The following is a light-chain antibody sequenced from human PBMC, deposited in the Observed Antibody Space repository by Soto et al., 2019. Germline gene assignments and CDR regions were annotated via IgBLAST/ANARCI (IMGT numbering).Light chain of an antibody. CDR3: CSYAGKSTWV. CDR1: SSDVGRYNF. J-gene: IGLJ2*01. CDR2: EVS. V-gene: IGLV2-23*02. Sequence: QSALTQPASVSGSPGQSITISCTGTSSDVGRYNFVSWYQQHPGKVPKITIYEVSKRSSGVSDRFSGSKSGNTASLTISGLQTEDEADYYSCSYAGKSTWVLGGGTKLTVL.